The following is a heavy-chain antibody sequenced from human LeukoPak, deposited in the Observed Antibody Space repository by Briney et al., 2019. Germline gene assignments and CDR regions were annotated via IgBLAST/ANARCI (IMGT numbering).Heavy chain of an antibody. CDR1: GGSISSGSYY. Sequence: SETLSLTCTVSGGSISSGSYYWSWIRQPAGKGLEWIGRIYTSGNTNYNPSLKSRVTISVDTSKNQFSLKLSSVTAADTAVYYCARGTPRWLQFDYWGQGTLVTVSS. D-gene: IGHD5-24*01. CDR2: IYTSGNT. V-gene: IGHV4-61*02. CDR3: ARGTPRWLQFDY. J-gene: IGHJ4*02.